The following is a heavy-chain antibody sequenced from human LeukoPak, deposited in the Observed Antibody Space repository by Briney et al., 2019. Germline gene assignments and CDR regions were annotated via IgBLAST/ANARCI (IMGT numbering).Heavy chain of an antibody. D-gene: IGHD6-25*01. J-gene: IGHJ6*02. V-gene: IGHV3-64D*09. CDR1: GFTFGSYA. CDR2: ISSNGGST. Sequence: GGSLRLSCSASGFTFGSYAMHWVRQAPGKGLEYVSAISSNGGSTYYADSVKGRFTISKDNSKNTLYPQMSSLRAEDTGVYYCVKGAANYYYYYAMDVWGQGTTVTVSS. CDR3: VKGAANYYYYYAMDV.